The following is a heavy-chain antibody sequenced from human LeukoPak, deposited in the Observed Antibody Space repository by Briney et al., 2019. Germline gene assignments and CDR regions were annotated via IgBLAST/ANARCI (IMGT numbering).Heavy chain of an antibody. CDR3: ARCGSGWYQVDY. J-gene: IGHJ4*02. CDR1: GFTLSDYY. D-gene: IGHD6-19*01. Sequence: GGSLRLSCAASGFTLSDYYMSWIRQAPGKGLGWISYVSSSGYTIYYADSVKGRFTISRDNAKNSLYLQMNSLRAEDTAIYYCARCGSGWYQVDYWGQGTLVTVSS. CDR2: VSSSGYTI. V-gene: IGHV3-11*01.